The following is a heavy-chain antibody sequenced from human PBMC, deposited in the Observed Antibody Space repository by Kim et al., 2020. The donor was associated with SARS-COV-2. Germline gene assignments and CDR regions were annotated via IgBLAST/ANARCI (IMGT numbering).Heavy chain of an antibody. Sequence: SQVTISVDTSKNQFSLKLSSVTAADTAVYYCARDLGRTGKYYYYYYGMDVWGQGTTVTVSS. D-gene: IGHD1-1*01. V-gene: IGHV4-31*01. J-gene: IGHJ6*02. CDR3: ARDLGRTGKYYYYYYGMDV.